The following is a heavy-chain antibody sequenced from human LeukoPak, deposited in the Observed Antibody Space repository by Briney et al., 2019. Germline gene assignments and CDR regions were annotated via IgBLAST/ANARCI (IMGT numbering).Heavy chain of an antibody. V-gene: IGHV3-15*01. D-gene: IGHD2-15*01. CDR3: TTSIVLTGSDY. CDR1: GFPFSGYS. Sequence: GGSLRLSCAASGFPFSGYSMNWVRQAPRKGLEWVGRIKSKIDGGTTDYAPPVKGRFTISRDDSKNMLYLQMNSLKTEDTAVYYCTTSIVLTGSDYWGQGTLVTVSS. J-gene: IGHJ4*02. CDR2: IKSKIDGGTT.